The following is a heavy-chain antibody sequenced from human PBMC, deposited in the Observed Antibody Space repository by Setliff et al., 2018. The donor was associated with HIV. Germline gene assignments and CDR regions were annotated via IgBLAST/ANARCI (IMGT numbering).Heavy chain of an antibody. CDR1: GYSFTSYW. J-gene: IGHJ3*02. CDR3: ARPLQVVPNWIPDAFDI. Sequence: GESLQISCKGSGYSFTSYWIGWVRQMPGKGLEWMGIIYPGDSDTRYSPSFQGQVTISADKSISTAYLQWSSLKASDTAMYYCARPLQVVPNWIPDAFDIWGQGTMVTVS. V-gene: IGHV5-51*01. D-gene: IGHD1-20*01. CDR2: IYPGDSDT.